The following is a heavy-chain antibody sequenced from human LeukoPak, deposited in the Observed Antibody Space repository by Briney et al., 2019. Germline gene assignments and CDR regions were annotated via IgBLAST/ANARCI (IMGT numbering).Heavy chain of an antibody. J-gene: IGHJ4*02. V-gene: IGHV3-23*01. Sequence: PGGSLRLSCAASGFTFSSYGMSWVRQAPGKGLEWVSAISGSGGSTYYADSVKGRFTISRDNSKNTLYLQMNSLRAEDTAVYYCAKDSGLYYYDSSGYYDYWGQGTLVTVSS. D-gene: IGHD3-22*01. CDR1: GFTFSSYG. CDR3: AKDSGLYYYDSSGYYDY. CDR2: ISGSGGST.